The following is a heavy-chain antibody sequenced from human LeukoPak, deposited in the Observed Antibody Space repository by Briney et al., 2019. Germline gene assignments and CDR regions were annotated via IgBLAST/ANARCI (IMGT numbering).Heavy chain of an antibody. CDR3: ARDGTLYEGYYYGLDY. CDR1: GFTFSDYY. CDR2: ISSSGTAK. J-gene: IGHJ4*02. Sequence: GGSLRLSCAASGFTFSDYYMTWIRQAPGKGLEWVSYISSSGTAKFYADSVKGRFTISRDNAKNSLYLQMNSLRAEDTAVYYCARDGTLYEGYYYGLDYWGQGSLVTVSS. V-gene: IGHV3-11*01. D-gene: IGHD3-22*01.